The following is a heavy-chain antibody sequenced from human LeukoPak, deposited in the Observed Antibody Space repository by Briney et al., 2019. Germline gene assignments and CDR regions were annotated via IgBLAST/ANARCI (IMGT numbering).Heavy chain of an antibody. Sequence: ASVKVSCKASGYTFISYDINWVRQATGQGLEWMGWMNPNSGNTGCAQKFQGRVTMTRNTSISTAYMELSSLRSEDTAVYYCARYVDTAMVTSAPDYYYYGMDVWGQGTTVTVSS. V-gene: IGHV1-8*01. CDR3: ARYVDTAMVTSAPDYYYYGMDV. J-gene: IGHJ6*02. CDR1: GYTFISYD. CDR2: MNPNSGNT. D-gene: IGHD5-18*01.